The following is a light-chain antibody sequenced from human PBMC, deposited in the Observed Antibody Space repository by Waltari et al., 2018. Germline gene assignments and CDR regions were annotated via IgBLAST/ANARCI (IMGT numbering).Light chain of an antibody. V-gene: IGLV2-14*01. CDR3: SSYTSIIPPFL. Sequence: HSALTQPASVSGSPGHLITISCPRSSSDRAGYKFVSLYQQHPGKAPNLMPYDVSHRPSGVSNRFSGSKSGNTASLTISGLQPEDEADYYCSSYTSIIPPFLFGTGTKVTVL. J-gene: IGLJ1*01. CDR1: SSDRAGYKF. CDR2: DVS.